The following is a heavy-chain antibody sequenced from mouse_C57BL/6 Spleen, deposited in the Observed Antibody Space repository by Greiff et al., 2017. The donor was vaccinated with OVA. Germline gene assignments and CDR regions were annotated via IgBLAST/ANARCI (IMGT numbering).Heavy chain of an antibody. J-gene: IGHJ2*01. D-gene: IGHD4-1*01. CDR1: GYTFTSYW. CDR2: INPSSGYT. Sequence: QVQLQQSGAELAKPGASVKLSCKASGYTFTSYWMHWVKQRPGKGLEWIGYINPSSGYTKYNQKFKDKATLTADKSSSTAYMQLSSLIYEDSAVYYCARGLTETPIDYWGQGTTLTVSS. V-gene: IGHV1-7*01. CDR3: ARGLTETPIDY.